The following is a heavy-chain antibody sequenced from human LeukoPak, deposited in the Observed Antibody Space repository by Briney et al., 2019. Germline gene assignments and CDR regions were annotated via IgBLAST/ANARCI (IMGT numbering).Heavy chain of an antibody. D-gene: IGHD4-17*01. V-gene: IGHV3-21*01. J-gene: IGHJ4*02. CDR3: ARYGPNDY. Sequence: SVKGRFTVSGDNAKNSLYLQMNSLRAEDTAVYYCARYGPNDYWGQGTLVTVSS.